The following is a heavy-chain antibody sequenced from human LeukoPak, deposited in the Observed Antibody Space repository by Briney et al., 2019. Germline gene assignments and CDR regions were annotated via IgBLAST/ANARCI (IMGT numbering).Heavy chain of an antibody. J-gene: IGHJ4*02. Sequence: SETLSLTCTVSGGSIRSSYYYWGWIRQPPGKGLEWIGTIYYSGSTYYNPSLKSRVTIFVDTSKNQFSLKLSSVTAADTAVYYCASRYDYSNYIDNWGQGTLVTVSS. CDR3: ASRYDYSNYIDN. D-gene: IGHD4-11*01. CDR2: IYYSGST. V-gene: IGHV4-39*01. CDR1: GGSIRSSYYY.